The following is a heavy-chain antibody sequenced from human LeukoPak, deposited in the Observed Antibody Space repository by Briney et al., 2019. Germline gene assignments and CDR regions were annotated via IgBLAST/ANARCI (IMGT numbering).Heavy chain of an antibody. D-gene: IGHD3-10*01. J-gene: IGHJ4*02. CDR3: VRGTPTPGMDY. Sequence: ASVKVSCKASGYPFIAHFLNWVRQAPGQGLEWMGNIDTTTGNPRYAQDFTGRFVFSLDTSVSTAYLQITSLKADDTAAHYCVRGTPTPGMDYWGQGTQVTVSS. CDR1: GYPFIAHF. CDR2: IDTTTGNP. V-gene: IGHV7-4-1*02.